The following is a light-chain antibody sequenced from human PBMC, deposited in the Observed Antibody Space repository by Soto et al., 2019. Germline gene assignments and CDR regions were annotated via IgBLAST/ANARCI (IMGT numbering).Light chain of an antibody. V-gene: IGKV1-5*03. CDR3: HQYNSYPRT. Sequence: DIQMTQSPSTLSASVGDRVTITCRASQSISNWLAWYQQKPGKAPKVLIYRASHLESGVPSRFSASGSGTEFSLTISSLQPDDFATYYCHQYNSYPRTFGQGTKVDIK. CDR1: QSISNW. CDR2: RAS. J-gene: IGKJ1*01.